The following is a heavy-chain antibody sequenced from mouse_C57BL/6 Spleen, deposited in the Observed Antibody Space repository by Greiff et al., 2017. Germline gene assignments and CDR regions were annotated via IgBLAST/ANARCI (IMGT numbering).Heavy chain of an antibody. Sequence: EVTVVESVGGLVQPGGSLKLSCAASGFTFSDYYMYWVRQTPEKRLEWVAYISNGGGSTYYPDTVKGRFTISRDNAKNTLYLQMSRLKSEDTAMYYCASPYYGSSPYWYFDVWGTGTTVTVSS. CDR2: ISNGGGST. CDR3: ASPYYGSSPYWYFDV. D-gene: IGHD1-1*01. J-gene: IGHJ1*03. V-gene: IGHV5-12*01. CDR1: GFTFSDYY.